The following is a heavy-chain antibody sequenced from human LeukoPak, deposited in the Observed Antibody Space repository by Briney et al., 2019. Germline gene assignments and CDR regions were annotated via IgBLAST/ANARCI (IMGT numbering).Heavy chain of an antibody. V-gene: IGHV3-53*01. CDR1: GFTVSSKY. J-gene: IGHJ6*02. Sequence: SGGSLRLSCVASGFTVSSKYMSWVRLAPGKGLEWVSVIYSGGSTYYGESVKGRFTISRDNSKNTVYLQMNALRAEDSAVYYCARGTVWRLGSYGLDVWGQGTTVTVSS. CDR3: ARGTVWRLGSYGLDV. D-gene: IGHD3-16*01. CDR2: IYSGGST.